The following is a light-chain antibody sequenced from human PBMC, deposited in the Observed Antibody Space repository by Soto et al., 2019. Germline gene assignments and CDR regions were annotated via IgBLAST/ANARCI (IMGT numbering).Light chain of an antibody. J-gene: IGLJ1*01. V-gene: IGLV2-14*03. CDR3: SSYTTTRTHV. CDR2: DVS. CDR1: SSDVGGYDY. Sequence: QSALTQPASVSGSPGQSITISCTGTSSDVGGYDYVSWYQQHPGKAPKLMIYDVSNRPSGVSNRFSGSKSGSTASLTISGLQAEDEADYYCSSYTTTRTHVFGTGTKVTVL.